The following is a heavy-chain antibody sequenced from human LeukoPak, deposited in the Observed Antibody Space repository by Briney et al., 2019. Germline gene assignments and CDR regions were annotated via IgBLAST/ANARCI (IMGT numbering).Heavy chain of an antibody. Sequence: GGSLRLSCAPSGFTFSTAWMIWVRQAPGKGLEWLGNINEGGSVTNYVDSVRGRFSISRDNAKNTMYLQMSSLRVEDTAVYYCARDHHFGALDYWGQGTLVTVSS. V-gene: IGHV3-7*01. D-gene: IGHD1-26*01. CDR3: ARDHHFGALDY. CDR2: INEGGSVT. J-gene: IGHJ4*02. CDR1: GFTFSTAW.